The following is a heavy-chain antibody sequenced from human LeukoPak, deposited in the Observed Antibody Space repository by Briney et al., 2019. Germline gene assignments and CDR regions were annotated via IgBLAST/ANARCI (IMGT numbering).Heavy chain of an antibody. CDR1: GGSISSYY. Sequence: SETLSLTCTVSGGSISSYYWSWIRQPPGKGLEWIGEINHSGSTNYNPSLKSRVTISVDTSKNQFSLKLSSVTAADTAVYYCARSKVYPGYSSGWYANWYYFDYWGQGTLVTVSS. CDR2: INHSGST. V-gene: IGHV4-34*01. D-gene: IGHD6-19*01. J-gene: IGHJ4*02. CDR3: ARSKVYPGYSSGWYANWYYFDY.